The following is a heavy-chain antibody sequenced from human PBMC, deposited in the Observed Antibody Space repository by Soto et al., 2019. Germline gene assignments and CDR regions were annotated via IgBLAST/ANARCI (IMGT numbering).Heavy chain of an antibody. J-gene: IGHJ4*02. CDR1: GFTFSSYS. CDR3: ARRGDGFDY. D-gene: IGHD2-21*02. Sequence: EVQLVESGGGLVKPGGSLILSCAASGFTFSSYSMNWVRQAPGKGLEWVSSISSSSSYIYYADSVKGRFTISRDNAKNSLYLQMNSLRAEDTAVYYCARRGDGFDYWGQGTLVTVSS. V-gene: IGHV3-21*01. CDR2: ISSSSSYI.